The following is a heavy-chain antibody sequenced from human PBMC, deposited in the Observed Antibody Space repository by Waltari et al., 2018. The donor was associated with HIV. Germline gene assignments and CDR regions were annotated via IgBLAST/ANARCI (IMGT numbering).Heavy chain of an antibody. CDR1: GDSISSSPYQ. CDR2: INYSGST. V-gene: IGHV4-39*01. D-gene: IGHD2-15*01. Sequence: QLQLQESGPGLVKPSETLSLTCTVSGDSISSSPYQWGWIRQPPGNGLEWIGNINYSGSTSYNPSLKSRVTISVDTSKNQFSLSLSSVTAADTTIYYCARVFGYCSGSPCYFYFDIWGQGTLVTVSS. J-gene: IGHJ4*02. CDR3: ARVFGYCSGSPCYFYFDI.